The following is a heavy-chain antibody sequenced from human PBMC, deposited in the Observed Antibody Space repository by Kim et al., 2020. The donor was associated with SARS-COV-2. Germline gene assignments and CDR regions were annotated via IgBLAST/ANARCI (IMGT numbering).Heavy chain of an antibody. CDR1: GYTFTSYD. Sequence: ASVKVSCKASGYTFTSYDINWVRQATGQGLEWMGWMNPNSGNTGYAQKFQGRVTMTRNTSISTAYMELSSLRSEDTAVYYCARDGGYCSGGSCHFRRFDPWGQGTLVTVSS. CDR2: MNPNSGNT. J-gene: IGHJ5*02. V-gene: IGHV1-8*01. CDR3: ARDGGYCSGGSCHFRRFDP. D-gene: IGHD2-15*01.